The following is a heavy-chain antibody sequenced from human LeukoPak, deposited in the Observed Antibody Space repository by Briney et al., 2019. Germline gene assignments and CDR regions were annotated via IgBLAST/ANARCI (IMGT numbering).Heavy chain of an antibody. J-gene: IGHJ4*02. D-gene: IGHD1-26*01. V-gene: IGHV4-59*01. CDR2: IYYSGST. Sequence: SETLSLTCTVSGGSISSYYWSWIRQPPGKGLEWIGYIYYSGSTNYNPSLKSRVTISVDTSKNQFSLKLSSVTAADTAVYYCASVPGGSYFRFDYWGQGTLVTVSS. CDR1: GGSISSYY. CDR3: ASVPGGSYFRFDY.